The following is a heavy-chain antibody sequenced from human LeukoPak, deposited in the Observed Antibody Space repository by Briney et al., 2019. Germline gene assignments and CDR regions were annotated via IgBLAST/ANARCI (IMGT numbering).Heavy chain of an antibody. CDR2: ISGSGGST. D-gene: IGHD3-9*01. J-gene: IGHJ4*02. CDR3: AAKEGLTGYLSGSFEY. CDR1: GFTFSSYA. V-gene: IGHV3-23*01. Sequence: GSLRLSCAASGFTFSSYAMNWVRQAPGKGPEWVSSISGSGGSTYYAGSVRGRFTISRDNSKSTLYLQMNSLRAEDTAVYYCAAKEGLTGYLSGSFEYWGQGTLVTVSS.